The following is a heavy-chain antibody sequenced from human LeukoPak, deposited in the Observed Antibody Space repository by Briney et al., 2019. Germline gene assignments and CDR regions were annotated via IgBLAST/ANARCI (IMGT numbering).Heavy chain of an antibody. V-gene: IGHV3-48*04. Sequence: GWSLGLYSETSGLTFSTHGMNWVRHAPGKGLECVSYISSSRSTIYYADSVKGRFTLSRDNAKNYLHLQLNHMRADDNDDYYCAVLAVDYYDSSGYTLGDYWGQGNLVTVSS. CDR3: AVLAVDYYDSSGYTLGDY. CDR2: ISSSRSTI. CDR1: GLTFSTHG. D-gene: IGHD3-22*01. J-gene: IGHJ4*02.